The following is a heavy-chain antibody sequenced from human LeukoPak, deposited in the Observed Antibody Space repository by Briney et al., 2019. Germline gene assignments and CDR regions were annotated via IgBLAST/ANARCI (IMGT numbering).Heavy chain of an antibody. CDR3: ALSSYYDILTGYYPFYYGMDV. Sequence: GGSLRLSCAASGFTFSSYSMNWVRQAPGKGLEWVSSISSSSSYIYYADSVKGRFTISRDSAKNSLYLQMNSLRAEDTAVYYCALSSYYDILTGYYPFYYGMDVWGKGTTVTVSS. J-gene: IGHJ6*04. CDR2: ISSSSSYI. D-gene: IGHD3-9*01. CDR1: GFTFSSYS. V-gene: IGHV3-21*01.